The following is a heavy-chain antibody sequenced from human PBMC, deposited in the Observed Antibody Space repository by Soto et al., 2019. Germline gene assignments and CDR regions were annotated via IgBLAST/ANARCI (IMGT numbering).Heavy chain of an antibody. CDR3: ARDLHSSGWYVDY. J-gene: IGHJ4*02. CDR1: GFTVSSNY. CDR2: IYSGGST. V-gene: IGHV3-53*01. Sequence: LRLSCAASGFTVSSNYMSWVRQAPGKGLEWVSVIYSGGSTYYADSVKGRFTISRDNSKNTLYLQMNSLRAEDTAAYYCARDLHSSGWYVDYWGQGTLVTVSS. D-gene: IGHD6-19*01.